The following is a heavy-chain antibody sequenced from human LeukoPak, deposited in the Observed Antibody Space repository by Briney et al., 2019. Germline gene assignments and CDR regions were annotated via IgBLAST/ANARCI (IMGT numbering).Heavy chain of an antibody. CDR2: IYSGGST. V-gene: IGHV3-66*01. D-gene: IGHD3-10*01. CDR3: ARDGWFGELLLSY. CDR1: GGSISSSSYY. J-gene: IGHJ4*02. Sequence: ETLSLTCTVSGGSISSSSYYWGWIRQPPGKGLEWVSVIYSGGSTYYADSVKGRFTISRDNSKNTLYLQMNSLRAEDTAVYYCARDGWFGELLLSYWGQGTLVTVSS.